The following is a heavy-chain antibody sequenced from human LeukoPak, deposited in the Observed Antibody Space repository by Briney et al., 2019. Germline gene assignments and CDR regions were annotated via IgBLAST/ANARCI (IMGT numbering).Heavy chain of an antibody. CDR3: ARDFGDYGTSDAFDI. Sequence: GGSLRLSCAASGFTFSSYWMSWVRQAPGRGLEWVANIKQDGSEKYYVDSVKGRFTISRDNAKNSLCLQMNSLRDEDTAVYYCARDFGDYGTSDAFDIWGQGTMVTVSS. CDR2: IKQDGSEK. CDR1: GFTFSSYW. D-gene: IGHD4-17*01. V-gene: IGHV3-7*01. J-gene: IGHJ3*02.